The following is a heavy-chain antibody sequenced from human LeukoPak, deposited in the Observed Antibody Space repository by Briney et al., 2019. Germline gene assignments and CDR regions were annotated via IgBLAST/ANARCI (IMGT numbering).Heavy chain of an antibody. V-gene: IGHV3-30*02. J-gene: IGHJ6*03. CDR2: IRYDGSNK. CDR1: GFTFSSYG. Sequence: GGSLRLSCAASGFTFSSYGMHWVRQAPGKGLEWVAFIRYDGSNKYYADSVKGRFTISRDNSKNTLYLHVNSLRPEDTAVYYCARSTLPRREQLLGTPYYYYMDVWGKGTTVTISS. CDR3: ARSTLPRREQLLGTPYYYYMDV. D-gene: IGHD2-2*01.